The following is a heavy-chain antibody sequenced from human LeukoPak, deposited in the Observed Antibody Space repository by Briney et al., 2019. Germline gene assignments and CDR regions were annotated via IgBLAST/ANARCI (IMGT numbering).Heavy chain of an antibody. Sequence: GGSLRLSCAASGFTFSSYSMNWVRQAPGKGLEWASYISSDSRTIYYADSVKGRFTISRDNAKNSLYLQMKSLRDEDTAVYYCARYGSGTSYITNYFDYWGQGTLVTVSS. J-gene: IGHJ4*02. CDR3: ARYGSGTSYITNYFDY. V-gene: IGHV3-48*02. CDR2: ISSDSRTI. D-gene: IGHD3-10*01. CDR1: GFTFSSYS.